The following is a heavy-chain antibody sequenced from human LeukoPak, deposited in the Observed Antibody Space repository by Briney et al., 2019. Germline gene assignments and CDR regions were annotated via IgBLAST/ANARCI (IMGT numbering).Heavy chain of an antibody. CDR2: INEDGSGK. CDR3: ARVVGAGYFDL. V-gene: IGHV3-7*01. CDR1: GFTFSSYW. D-gene: IGHD1-26*01. J-gene: IGHJ2*01. Sequence: GGSLRLSCAASGFTFSSYWMSWVRQAPGKGLEWVANINEDGSGKYYVCSVKGRFTISRDNAKNSLYLQMNSLRAEDTAVYYCARVVGAGYFDLWGRGTLVTVSS.